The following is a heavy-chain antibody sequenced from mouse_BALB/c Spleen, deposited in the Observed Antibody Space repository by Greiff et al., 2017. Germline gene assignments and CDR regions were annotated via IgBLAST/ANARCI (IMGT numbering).Heavy chain of an antibody. CDR2: IYPGNSDT. V-gene: IGHV1-5*01. CDR3: TIYYDSSWFAY. CDR1: GYTFTSYW. Sequence: EVQLQQSGTVLARPGASVKMSCKASGYTFTSYWMHWVKQRPGQGLEWIGAIYPGNSDTSYNQKFKGKAKLTAVTSTSTAYMELSSLTNEDSAVYYCTIYYDSSWFAYWGQGTLVTVSA. J-gene: IGHJ3*01. D-gene: IGHD2-4*01.